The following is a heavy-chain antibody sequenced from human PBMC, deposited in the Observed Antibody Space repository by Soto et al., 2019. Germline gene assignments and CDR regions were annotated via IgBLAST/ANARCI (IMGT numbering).Heavy chain of an antibody. D-gene: IGHD2-8*01. CDR2: ISYDGSNK. CDR1: GFTFSSYA. V-gene: IGHV3-30-3*01. Sequence: GGSLRLSCAASGFTFSSYAMHWVRQAPGKGLEWVAVISYDGSNKYYADSVKGRFTISRDNSKNTLYLQMNSLRAEDTAVYYCARVNYACTNGVCYKYYYYYGMDVWGQGTTVTVSS. CDR3: ARVNYACTNGVCYKYYYYYGMDV. J-gene: IGHJ6*02.